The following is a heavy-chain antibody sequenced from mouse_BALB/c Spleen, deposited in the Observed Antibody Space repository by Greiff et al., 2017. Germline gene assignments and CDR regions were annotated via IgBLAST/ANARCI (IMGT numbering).Heavy chain of an antibody. CDR2: IRNKANGYTT. CDR3: ARALPYFDY. Sequence: EVHLVESGGGLVQPGGSLRLSCATSGFTFTDYYMSWVRQPPGKALEWLGFIRNKANGYTTEYSASVKGRFTISRDNSQSILYLQMNTLRAEDSATYYCARALPYFDYWGQGTTLTVSS. CDR1: GFTFTDYY. J-gene: IGHJ2*01. V-gene: IGHV7-3*02.